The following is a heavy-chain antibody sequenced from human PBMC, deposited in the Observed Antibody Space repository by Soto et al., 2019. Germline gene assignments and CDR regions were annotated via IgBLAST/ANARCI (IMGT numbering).Heavy chain of an antibody. Sequence: QITLKESGPTLVKPTQTLTLTCTFSGFSLSSTGVGVGWVRQPPGKALEWLALIYWDDGKRYSPSLKTRLTITKETPKNQVVRTLTNMDPVDRATYIWAHLRGSTWDPFDNWGQGTLVTVSS. CDR3: AHLRGSTWDPFDN. CDR2: IYWDDGK. CDR1: GFSLSSTGVG. V-gene: IGHV2-5*02. J-gene: IGHJ4*02. D-gene: IGHD6-13*01.